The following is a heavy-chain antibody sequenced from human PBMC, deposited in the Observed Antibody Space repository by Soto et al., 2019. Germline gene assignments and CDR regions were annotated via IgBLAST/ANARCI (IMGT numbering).Heavy chain of an antibody. CDR1: GDSSSSSSYY. D-gene: IGHD3-10*01. CDR3: ARRGLDFGSGSYFY. V-gene: IGHV4-39*01. CDR2: FYYTGSI. J-gene: IGHJ4*02. Sequence: LETQSLTCTVSGDSSSSSSYYWDWIRQPPGRGLEWIGNFYYTGSISYSPPLKGRVTISADTSRNQFSLKLNSVTAADTAVYYCARRGLDFGSGSYFYWGQGTLVTVSS.